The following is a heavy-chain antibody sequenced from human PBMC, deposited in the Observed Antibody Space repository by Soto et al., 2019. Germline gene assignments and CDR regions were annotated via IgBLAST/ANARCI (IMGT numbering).Heavy chain of an antibody. J-gene: IGHJ5*02. V-gene: IGHV4-4*07. CDR1: GGSISSYY. D-gene: IGHD3-10*01. Sequence: LSLTFTVSGGSISSYYWSWIRQPAGKGLEWIGRIYTSGSTNYNPSLKSRVTMSVDTSKNQFSLKLSSVTAADTAVYYCARDQSPTMARGVITRWFDPWGQGTLVTVSS. CDR3: ARDQSPTMARGVITRWFDP. CDR2: IYTSGST.